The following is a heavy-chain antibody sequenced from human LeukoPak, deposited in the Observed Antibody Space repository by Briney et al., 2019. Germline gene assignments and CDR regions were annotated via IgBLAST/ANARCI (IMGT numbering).Heavy chain of an antibody. CDR1: GYTFTSYG. J-gene: IGHJ4*02. Sequence: ASVTVSCKASGYTFTSYGISWVRPAPGRGLEWMVWISAYNGNTNYAQKLQGRVTMTTDTSTSTAYMELRSLRSDDTAVYYCARRYSSSWYLGVWGQGTLVTVSS. D-gene: IGHD6-13*01. CDR2: ISAYNGNT. V-gene: IGHV1-18*01. CDR3: ARRYSSSWYLGV.